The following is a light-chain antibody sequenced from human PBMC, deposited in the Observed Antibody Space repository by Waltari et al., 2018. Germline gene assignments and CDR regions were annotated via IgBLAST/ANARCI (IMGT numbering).Light chain of an antibody. V-gene: IGLV2-14*03. Sequence: QSALTQPASLSGSLGQSIIISCTGTDSDVGIYYYFSWYQQHPGKAPRFLIYDVTKRPSGVSARFSGSKSGKTASLTISGLQADDEADYYCSSYSSDSTPVVFGGGTRVTVL. J-gene: IGLJ2*01. CDR1: DSDVGIYYY. CDR3: SSYSSDSTPVV. CDR2: DVT.